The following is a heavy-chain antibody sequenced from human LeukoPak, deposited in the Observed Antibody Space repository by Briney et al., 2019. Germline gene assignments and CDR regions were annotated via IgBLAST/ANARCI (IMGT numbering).Heavy chain of an antibody. CDR2: INPNSGVT. CDR1: GYTLTGYY. Sequence: ASVEVSCKASGYTLTGYYIHWVRQAPGQGLEWMGWINPNSGVTNYAQKFQGRVTLTRDTPISTAYMEVSRLRSDDTAVYYCARAYMTTVTLGDYWGQGTLVTVSS. J-gene: IGHJ4*02. CDR3: ARAYMTTVTLGDY. D-gene: IGHD4-11*01. V-gene: IGHV1-2*02.